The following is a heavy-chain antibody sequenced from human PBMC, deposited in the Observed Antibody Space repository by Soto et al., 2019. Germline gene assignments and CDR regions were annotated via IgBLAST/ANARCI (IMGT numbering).Heavy chain of an antibody. V-gene: IGHV3-48*02. J-gene: IGHJ3*02. D-gene: IGHD4-17*01. CDR2: ISSSSSTI. Sequence: GGSLRLSCAASGFTFSSYSMNWVRQAPGKGLEWVSYISSSSSTIYSADSVKGRFTISRDNAKNSLYLQMNSLRDEDTAVYYCARDRVSLVFAYGDYGPDAFDIWGQGTMVTVSS. CDR1: GFTFSSYS. CDR3: ARDRVSLVFAYGDYGPDAFDI.